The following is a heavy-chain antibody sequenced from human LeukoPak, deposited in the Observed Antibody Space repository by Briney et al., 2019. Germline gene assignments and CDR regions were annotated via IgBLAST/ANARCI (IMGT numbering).Heavy chain of an antibody. CDR2: IYYNGNT. CDR1: GVSISSSSYC. J-gene: IGHJ6*03. V-gene: IGHV4-61*05. Sequence: PSETLSLTCTVSGVSISSSSYCWGWIRQPPGKGLEWIGYIYYNGNTNYNPSLKNRVTISVDTSRVQFSLKLRSVTAADTAVYYCARGGYYYLDVWGKGTTVTVSS. CDR3: ARGGYYYLDV.